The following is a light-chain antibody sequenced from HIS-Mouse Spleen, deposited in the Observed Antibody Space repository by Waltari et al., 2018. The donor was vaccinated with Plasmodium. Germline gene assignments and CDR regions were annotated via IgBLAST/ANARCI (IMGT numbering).Light chain of an antibody. J-gene: IGLJ3*02. CDR1: SGSIASNY. CDR3: QSYDSSNWV. CDR2: EDN. V-gene: IGLV6-57*02. Sequence: NFMLTQPHSVSESPGKTVTISCTGRSGSIASNYVQWYQQRPGSAPPTVIYEDNQRPSWVPDRFSGSIDSSSNSASLTISGLKTEDEADYYCQSYDSSNWVFGGGTKLTVL.